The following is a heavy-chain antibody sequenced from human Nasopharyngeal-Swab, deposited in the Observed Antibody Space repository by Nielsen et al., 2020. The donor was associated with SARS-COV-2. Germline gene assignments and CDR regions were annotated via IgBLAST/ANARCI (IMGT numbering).Heavy chain of an antibody. CDR3: ARGVDMAATYFDY. D-gene: IGHD5-24*01. Sequence: GESLKISCATSGFTFSSYWMHWVRQAPGKGLVWVSRINSDGISTTYADSVKGRFTISRDNAKNTLYLQMNSLRAEDTAVYYCARGVDMAATYFDYWGQGTLVTVSS. J-gene: IGHJ4*02. CDR1: GFTFSSYW. V-gene: IGHV3-74*01. CDR2: INSDGIST.